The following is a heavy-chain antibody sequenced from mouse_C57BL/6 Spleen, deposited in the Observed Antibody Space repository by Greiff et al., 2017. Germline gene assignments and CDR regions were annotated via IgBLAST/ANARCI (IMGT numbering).Heavy chain of an antibody. CDR1: GYAFSSYW. V-gene: IGHV1-80*01. Sequence: QVQLKESGAELVKPGASVKISCKASGYAFSSYWMNWVKQRPGKGLEWIGQIYPGDGDTNYNGKFKGKATLTADKSSSTAYMQLSSLTSEDSAVYFCARWNYDYFDYWGQGTTLTVSS. D-gene: IGHD2-4*01. CDR2: IYPGDGDT. CDR3: ARWNYDYFDY. J-gene: IGHJ2*01.